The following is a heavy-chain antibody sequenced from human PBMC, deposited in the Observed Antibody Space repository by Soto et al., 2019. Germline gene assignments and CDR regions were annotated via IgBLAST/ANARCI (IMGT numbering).Heavy chain of an antibody. CDR3: AKDISRGPTKNYDFWSGPDY. D-gene: IGHD3-3*01. Sequence: ASVKVSCKSSGYTFTTYAMHWVRQAPGQMLAWMGWINAGNGNTKYSQKFQGRVTITRDTSASTAYMEMNSLRPEDTALYYCAKDISRGPTKNYDFWSGPDYWGQGTLVTVSS. V-gene: IGHV1-3*01. CDR2: INAGNGNT. CDR1: GYTFTTYA. J-gene: IGHJ4*02.